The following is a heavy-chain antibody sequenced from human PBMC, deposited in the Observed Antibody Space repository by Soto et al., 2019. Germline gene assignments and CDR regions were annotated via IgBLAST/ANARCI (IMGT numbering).Heavy chain of an antibody. CDR2: IYYSGST. D-gene: IGHD4-4*01. V-gene: IGHV4-61*01. CDR3: ASYSSEYWFDP. Sequence: SETLSLTCTVSGGSVSSGSYYWSWIRQPPGKGLEWIGYIYYSGSTNYNPSLKSRVTISVDTSKNQFSLKLSSVTAADTAAYYCASYSSEYWFDPWGQGTLVTVSS. CDR1: GGSVSSGSYY. J-gene: IGHJ5*02.